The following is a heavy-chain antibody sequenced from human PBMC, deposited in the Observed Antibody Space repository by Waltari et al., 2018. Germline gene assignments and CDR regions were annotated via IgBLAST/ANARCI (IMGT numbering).Heavy chain of an antibody. D-gene: IGHD2-2*01. Sequence: QLQLQESGPGLVKPSETLSLTCTVPGGSVSTTSYPWAWVRQSPGKGLEWIGTSYYPGNIYYNPSLTSRVTISVDSPQNHLSLRLSSVTAADTAVYYCARLSGYCDDTGCYGHYAMDVWGQGTTVTVSS. CDR1: GGSVSTTSYP. CDR2: SYYPGNI. J-gene: IGHJ6*02. V-gene: IGHV4-39*02. CDR3: ARLSGYCDDTGCYGHYAMDV.